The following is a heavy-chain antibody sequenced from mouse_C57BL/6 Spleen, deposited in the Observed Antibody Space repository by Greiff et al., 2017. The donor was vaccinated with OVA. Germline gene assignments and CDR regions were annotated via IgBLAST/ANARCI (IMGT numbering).Heavy chain of an antibody. Sequence: VQLQQSGAELVRPGYSVKMSCKTSGYTFTSYGINWVKQRPGQGLEWIGYIYIGTGYTEYNEKFKGKVTLTSDTSTSTAYMQLSSLTSEDSAIYFCARGDYDVDYAMDYWGQGTSVTVSS. D-gene: IGHD2-4*01. V-gene: IGHV1-58*01. CDR1: GYTFTSYG. J-gene: IGHJ4*01. CDR3: ARGDYDVDYAMDY. CDR2: IYIGTGYT.